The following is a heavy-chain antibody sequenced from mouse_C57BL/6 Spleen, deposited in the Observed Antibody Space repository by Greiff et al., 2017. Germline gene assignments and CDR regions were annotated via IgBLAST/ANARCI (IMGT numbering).Heavy chain of an antibody. Sequence: QVQLQQPGAELVRPGSSVKLSCKASGYTFTSYWMHWVKQRPIQGLEWIGNIDPSDSETHYNQKFKDKATLTVDKSSSTAYMQLSSLTAEDSAVYYCARRDGSSPAWFAYWGQGTLVTVSA. V-gene: IGHV1-52*01. CDR2: IDPSDSET. CDR1: GYTFTSYW. CDR3: ARRDGSSPAWFAY. J-gene: IGHJ3*01. D-gene: IGHD1-1*01.